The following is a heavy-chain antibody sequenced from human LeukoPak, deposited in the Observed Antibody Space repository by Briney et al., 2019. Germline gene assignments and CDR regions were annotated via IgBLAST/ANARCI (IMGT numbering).Heavy chain of an antibody. CDR2: IYYSGST. Sequence: KTSETLSLTCTVSGRSISSSSYYWGWIRQPPGKGLEWLGSIYYSGSTNYNPYRRSRVTISVDTSKNQFSLKLSSVTAADTAVYYCARQQHNIVGAANWLDYWGQGTLVTVSS. CDR1: GRSISSSSYY. J-gene: IGHJ4*02. CDR3: ARQQHNIVGAANWLDY. D-gene: IGHD1-26*01. V-gene: IGHV4-39*01.